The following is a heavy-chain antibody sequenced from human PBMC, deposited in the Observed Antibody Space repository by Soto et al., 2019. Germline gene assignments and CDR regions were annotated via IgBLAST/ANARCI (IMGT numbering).Heavy chain of an antibody. CDR1: GYTLTELS. Sequence: ASVKVSCKVSGYTLTELSMHWVRQAPGKGLEWMGGFDPEDGETIYAQKFQGRVTMTEDTSTDTAYMELSSLRSEDTAVYYCATHTPELRYFDWVFSPFDYWGQGTLVNVSS. V-gene: IGHV1-24*01. J-gene: IGHJ4*02. D-gene: IGHD3-9*01. CDR2: FDPEDGET. CDR3: ATHTPELRYFDWVFSPFDY.